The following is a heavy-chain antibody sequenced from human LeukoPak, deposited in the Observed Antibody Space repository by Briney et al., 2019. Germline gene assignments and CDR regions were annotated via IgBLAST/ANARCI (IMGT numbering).Heavy chain of an antibody. D-gene: IGHD3-22*01. CDR2: MNPNSGNT. CDR1: GYTFTSYD. CDR3: ARGLSGYYYDSSGYYGY. V-gene: IGHV1-8*01. Sequence: GASVKVSCKASGYTFTSYDINWVRQATGQGLEWMGWMNPNSGNTGYAQKFQGRVTMTRNTSISTAYMELSSLRSEDTAVYYCARGLSGYYYDSSGYYGYWGQGTLVTVSP. J-gene: IGHJ4*02.